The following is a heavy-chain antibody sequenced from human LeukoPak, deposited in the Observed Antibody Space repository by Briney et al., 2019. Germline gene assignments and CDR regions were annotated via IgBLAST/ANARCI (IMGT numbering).Heavy chain of an antibody. V-gene: IGHV3-23*01. CDR1: GFTVSSNY. J-gene: IGHJ4*02. Sequence: GGSLRLSCAASGFTVSSNYMSWVRQAPGKGLEWVSVISGSGGSTYYADSVKGRFTISRDNSKNTLYLQMNSLRAEDTAVYYCAKDSEFEWFPNWGQGTLVTVSS. CDR3: AKDSEFEWFPN. CDR2: ISGSGGST. D-gene: IGHD3-9*01.